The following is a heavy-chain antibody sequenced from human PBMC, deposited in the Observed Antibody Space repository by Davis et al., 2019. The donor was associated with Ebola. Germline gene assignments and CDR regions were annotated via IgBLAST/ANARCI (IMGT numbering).Heavy chain of an antibody. CDR2: INAGNGNT. V-gene: IGHV1-3*01. CDR1: GYTFTSYA. D-gene: IGHD1-20*01. J-gene: IGHJ4*02. CDR3: VRYPPSNWNEFDY. Sequence: AASAKVSCNASGYTFTSYAMHWVRQAPGQRLEWMGWINAGNGNTKYSQKFQGRVTITRDASASTAYMELSSLTSEDTAVYYCVRYPPSNWNEFDYWGQGTLVTVSS.